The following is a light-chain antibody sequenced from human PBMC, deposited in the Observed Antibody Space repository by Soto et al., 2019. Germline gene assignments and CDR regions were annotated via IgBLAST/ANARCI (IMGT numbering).Light chain of an antibody. Sequence: ETVMTQSPATLSVSPGERVTLSCRASQSINNKVAWYQQKPGQAPRLLIYGASTRATGISARFSGSGSGTEFTLTISSMQSEYFAVYYCHQYNNWPPLTFGQGTRLEI. CDR1: QSINNK. CDR2: GAS. J-gene: IGKJ5*01. V-gene: IGKV3-15*01. CDR3: HQYNNWPPLT.